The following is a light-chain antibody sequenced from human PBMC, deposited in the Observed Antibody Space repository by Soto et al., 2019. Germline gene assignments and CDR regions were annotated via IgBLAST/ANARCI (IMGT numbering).Light chain of an antibody. CDR3: CSYAGSYTLV. V-gene: IGLV2-11*01. J-gene: IGLJ1*01. Sequence: QSALTQPRSVSGSPGQSVTFSCTGTSSDVGGYNYVSWYQQHPGKAPKLMIYDVSKRPSGVPDRFSGSKSGNTASLTISGLQAEDEADYYCCSYAGSYTLVFGTGTKVTVL. CDR1: SSDVGGYNY. CDR2: DVS.